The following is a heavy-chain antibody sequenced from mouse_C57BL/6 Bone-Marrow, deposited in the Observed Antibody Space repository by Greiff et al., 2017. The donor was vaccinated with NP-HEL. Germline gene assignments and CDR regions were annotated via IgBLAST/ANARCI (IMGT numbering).Heavy chain of an antibody. CDR3: ARPVLNYFDY. V-gene: IGHV5-4*01. CDR1: GFTFSSYA. Sequence: EVQLVESGGGLVKPGGSLKLSCAASGFTFSSYAMSWVRQTPEKRLEWVATISDGGSYPYYPDNVKGRFTIARDNAKTNRYLQMSHRMSEITAMYNCARPVLNYFDYWGQAPLSQSPQ. J-gene: IGHJ2*01. CDR2: ISDGGSYP.